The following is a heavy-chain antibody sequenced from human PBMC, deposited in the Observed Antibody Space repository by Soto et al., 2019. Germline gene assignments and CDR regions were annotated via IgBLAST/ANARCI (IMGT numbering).Heavy chain of an antibody. Sequence: GSLRLSCAASGFTFSSYGMHWVRQAPGKGLEWVAVISYDGSNKYYADSVKGRFTISRDNSKNTLYLQMNSLRAEDTAVYYCAKDLTRAFRGVVPFDYWGQGT. D-gene: IGHD3-10*01. CDR1: GFTFSSYG. CDR2: ISYDGSNK. V-gene: IGHV3-30*18. CDR3: AKDLTRAFRGVVPFDY. J-gene: IGHJ4*02.